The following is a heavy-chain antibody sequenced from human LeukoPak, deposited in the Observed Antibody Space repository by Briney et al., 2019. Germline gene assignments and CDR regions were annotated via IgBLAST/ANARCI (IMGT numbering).Heavy chain of an antibody. CDR2: ISAYNGNT. V-gene: IGHV1-18*01. CDR1: GYTFTSYG. CDR3: ARDFRGCSGGSCYDY. J-gene: IGHJ4*02. D-gene: IGHD2-15*01. Sequence: ASVKVSCKASGYTFTSYGISWVRQAPGQGLEWMGWISAYNGNTNYAQKLQGRVTMTTDTSTSTAYMELRSLRSDNTAVYYCARDFRGCSGGSCYDYWGQGTLVTVSS.